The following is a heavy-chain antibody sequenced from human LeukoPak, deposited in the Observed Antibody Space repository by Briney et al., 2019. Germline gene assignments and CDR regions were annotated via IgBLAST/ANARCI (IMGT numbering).Heavy chain of an antibody. Sequence: GESLKISCKGSGYNFINHWIGWVRQMPGKGLEWTGIIYPGDSETRYSPSFQGQVTISDDKSISTAYLQWSSLKASDTAMYYCARYCSGSSCFHYGMDVWGQGTTVTVSS. V-gene: IGHV5-51*01. J-gene: IGHJ6*02. CDR1: GYNFINHW. D-gene: IGHD2-15*01. CDR2: IYPGDSET. CDR3: ARYCSGSSCFHYGMDV.